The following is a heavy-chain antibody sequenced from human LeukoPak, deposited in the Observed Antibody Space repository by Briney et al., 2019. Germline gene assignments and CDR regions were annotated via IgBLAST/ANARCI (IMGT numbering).Heavy chain of an antibody. V-gene: IGHV3-7*01. CDR2: IKQDASEK. CDR3: AREGWATMIAVLDAFDI. J-gene: IGHJ3*02. CDR1: GFTFSSYW. Sequence: PGGSLRLSCAASGFTFSSYWMSWVRQAPGKGLEWVANIKQDASEKYYVDSVKGRFTISRDNAKNSLYLQMNSLRAEDTAVYYCAREGWATMIAVLDAFDIWGQGTTVTVSS. D-gene: IGHD3-22*01.